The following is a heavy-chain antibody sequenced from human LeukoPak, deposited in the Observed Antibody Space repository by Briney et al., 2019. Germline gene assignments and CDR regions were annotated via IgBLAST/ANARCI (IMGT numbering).Heavy chain of an antibody. CDR1: GFTFSSYW. V-gene: IGHV3-7*01. Sequence: GGSLRLSCAASGFTFSSYWMSWVRQAPGKGLEWVANIKQDGSEKYYVDSVKGRFTISRDNAKNSLYLQMNSLRAEDTAVYCCASSSGYRDDAFDIWGQGTMVTVSS. CDR3: ASSSGYRDDAFDI. J-gene: IGHJ3*02. D-gene: IGHD3-22*01. CDR2: IKQDGSEK.